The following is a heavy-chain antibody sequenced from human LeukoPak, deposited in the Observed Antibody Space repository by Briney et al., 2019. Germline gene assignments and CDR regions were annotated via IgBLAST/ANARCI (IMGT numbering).Heavy chain of an antibody. Sequence: PGGSLRLYCAASGFTFDDYGMSWVRQAPGKGLEWVSGINWNGGSTGYADSVKGRFTISRDNAKNSLYLQMNSLRAEDTALYYCARDGGGYCSSTSCSHYYYYYMDVWGKGTTVTVSS. D-gene: IGHD2-2*01. CDR1: GFTFDDYG. J-gene: IGHJ6*03. CDR2: INWNGGST. V-gene: IGHV3-20*04. CDR3: ARDGGGYCSSTSCSHYYYYYMDV.